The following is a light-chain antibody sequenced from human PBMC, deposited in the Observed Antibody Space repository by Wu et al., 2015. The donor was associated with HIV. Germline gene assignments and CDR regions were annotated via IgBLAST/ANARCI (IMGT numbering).Light chain of an antibody. CDR1: QSVSSN. J-gene: IGKJ5*01. V-gene: IGKV3-15*01. Sequence: EIVMTQSPATLSVSPGERATLSCRASQSVSSNLAWYQQKPGQAPRLLIYGASTRATGIPARFSGSGSGTELTLTISSMQSEDFAVYYCQQYNNWPITFGQGTRLE. CDR3: QQYNNWPIT. CDR2: GAS.